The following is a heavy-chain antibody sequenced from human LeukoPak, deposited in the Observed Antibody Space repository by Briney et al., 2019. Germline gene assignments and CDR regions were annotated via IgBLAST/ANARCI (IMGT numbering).Heavy chain of an antibody. D-gene: IGHD3-16*01. Sequence: GASVKVSCKASGYTFTGYYMHWVRQAPGQGLEWMGWINPNSGGTNYAQKSQGRVTMTRDTSISTVYMELSRLRSDDTAVYYCASRFRFMGETWGQGTLVTVSS. CDR2: INPNSGGT. CDR3: ASRFRFMGET. J-gene: IGHJ5*02. V-gene: IGHV1-2*02. CDR1: GYTFTGYY.